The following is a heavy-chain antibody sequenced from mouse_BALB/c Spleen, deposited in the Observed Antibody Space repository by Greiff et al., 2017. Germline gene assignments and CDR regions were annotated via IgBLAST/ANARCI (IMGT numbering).Heavy chain of an antibody. CDR1: GYAFTNYL. D-gene: IGHD2-1*01. CDR3: AREGGNYPYYAMDY. Sequence: VQRVESGAELVRPGTSVKVSCKASGYAFTNYLIEWVKQRPGQGLEWIGVINPGSGGTNYNEKFKGKATLTADKSSSTAYMQLSSLTSDDSAVYFCAREGGNYPYYAMDYWGQGTSVTVSS. J-gene: IGHJ4*01. CDR2: INPGSGGT. V-gene: IGHV1-54*01.